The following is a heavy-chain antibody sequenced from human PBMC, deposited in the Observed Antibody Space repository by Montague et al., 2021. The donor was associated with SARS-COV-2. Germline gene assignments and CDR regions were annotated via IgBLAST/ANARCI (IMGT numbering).Heavy chain of an antibody. J-gene: IGHJ4*02. Sequence: SLRLSCAASGFTFSSFDMNWVRQAPGKGLEWASYISSSGSNIYYADSVKGRFTISRDNAKNSLYLHMNSLRAEDTAVYYCASDLGGTRRRFDYWGQGTLVTVSS. CDR3: ASDLGGTRRRFDY. CDR2: ISSSGSNI. D-gene: IGHD3/OR15-3a*01. CDR1: GFTFSSFD. V-gene: IGHV3-48*03.